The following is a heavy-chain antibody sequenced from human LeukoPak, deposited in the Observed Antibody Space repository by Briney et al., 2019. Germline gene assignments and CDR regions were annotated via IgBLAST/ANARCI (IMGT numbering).Heavy chain of an antibody. J-gene: IGHJ4*02. CDR3: ARGMSTFAY. V-gene: IGHV3-7*01. D-gene: IGHD2-2*01. CDR2: IKEDGSEK. CDR1: GFTFSSYW. Sequence: GSLRLSCAASGFTFSSYWMSWVRQAPGKGLEWVATIKEDGSEKYYVDSVKGRLTISRDNAKNSLYLQMNSLRAEDTAVYYCARGMSTFAYWGQGILVTVSS.